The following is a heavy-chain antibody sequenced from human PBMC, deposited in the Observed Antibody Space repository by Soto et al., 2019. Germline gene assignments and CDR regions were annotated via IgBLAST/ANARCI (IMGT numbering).Heavy chain of an antibody. D-gene: IGHD2-2*01. CDR3: ARAFTNQLLGGIYYYYYGMDV. Sequence: GGSLRLSCAASGFTFSSYSMNWVRQAPGKGLEWVSSISSSSSYIYYADSVKGRFTISRDNAKNSLYLQMNSLRAEDTAVYYCARAFTNQLLGGIYYYYYGMDVWGQGTTVTVSS. V-gene: IGHV3-21*01. J-gene: IGHJ6*02. CDR2: ISSSSSYI. CDR1: GFTFSSYS.